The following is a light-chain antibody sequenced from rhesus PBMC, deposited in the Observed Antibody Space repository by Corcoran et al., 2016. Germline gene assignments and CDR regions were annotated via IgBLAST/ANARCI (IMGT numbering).Light chain of an antibody. Sequence: DIQMTQSPSSLSASVGDRVTITCRASQGVSSYLAWYQQKPGKAPKSLIYHASNLENGVPSRFGGSGSGTEITLTISSLQPEDFATYYCQQYNSDPPTFGGGTTVEIK. V-gene: IGKV1-37*01. J-gene: IGKJ4*01. CDR3: QQYNSDPPT. CDR2: HAS. CDR1: QGVSSY.